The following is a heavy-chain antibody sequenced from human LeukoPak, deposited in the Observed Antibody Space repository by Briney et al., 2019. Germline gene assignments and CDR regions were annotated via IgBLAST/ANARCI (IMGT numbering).Heavy chain of an antibody. J-gene: IGHJ6*03. CDR3: ARGRMSMIRGALRGTTSYYDHDYMDV. D-gene: IGHD3-10*01. V-gene: IGHV4-34*01. CDR1: GGSFSGYY. Sequence: PSETLSLTCAVYGGSFSGYYWSCIRQPPGKGLEWIGEINHSGRTNYNPSLKSRVTILVDPPQNQFSLTHGPVTAPDQAVYFCARGRMSMIRGALRGTTSYYDHDYMDVGGKGTTVTVSS. CDR2: INHSGRT.